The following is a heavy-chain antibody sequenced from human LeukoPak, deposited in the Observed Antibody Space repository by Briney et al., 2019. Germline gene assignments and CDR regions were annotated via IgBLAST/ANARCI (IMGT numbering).Heavy chain of an antibody. J-gene: IGHJ4*02. CDR2: INWNGGST. CDR1: GXTFDDYG. CDR3: AKTYYYDSSGYWFDY. V-gene: IGHV3-20*04. D-gene: IGHD3-22*01. Sequence: GGSLRLSCAASGXTFDDYGVNWVRQAPGKGLEWVSGINWNGGSTGYADSVKGRFTISRDNAKNSLYLQMNSLRAEDTALYYCAKTYYYDSSGYWFDYWGQGTLVTVSS.